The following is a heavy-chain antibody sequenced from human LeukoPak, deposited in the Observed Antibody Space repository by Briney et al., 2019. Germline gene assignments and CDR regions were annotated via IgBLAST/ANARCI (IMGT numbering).Heavy chain of an antibody. CDR2: IYYSGST. D-gene: IGHD3-10*01. V-gene: IGHV4-59*01. J-gene: IGHJ5*02. Sequence: SETLSLTCTVSGGSISSYYWSWIRQPPGKGLEWIGYIYYSGSTNYNPSLKSRVTISVDTSKNQFSLKLSSVTAADTAVYYCARTVSKRVLLWFGESNWFDPWGQGTLVTVSP. CDR3: ARTVSKRVLLWFGESNWFDP. CDR1: GGSISSYY.